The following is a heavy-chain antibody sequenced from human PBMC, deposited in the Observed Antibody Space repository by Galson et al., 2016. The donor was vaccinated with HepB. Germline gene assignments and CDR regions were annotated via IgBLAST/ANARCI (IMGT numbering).Heavy chain of an antibody. CDR2: ISGDTGNT. V-gene: IGHV1-18*01. J-gene: IGHJ3*02. Sequence: LEWMGWISGDTGNTNYAQNVQGRVTMTTDTSTSTAYMELRRLRSDDTAVYYCARDWGGGGPSSFQLGELSSPGDAFHIWGQGTLVTVSS. CDR3: ARDWGGGGPSSFQLGELSSPGDAFHI. D-gene: IGHD3-16*02.